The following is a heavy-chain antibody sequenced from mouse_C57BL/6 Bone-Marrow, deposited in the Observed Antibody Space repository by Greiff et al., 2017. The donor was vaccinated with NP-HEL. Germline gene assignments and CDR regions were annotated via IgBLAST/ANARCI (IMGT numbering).Heavy chain of an antibody. CDR1: GYTFTDYE. Sequence: VQLQQSGAELVRPGASVTLSCKASGYTFTDYEMHWVKQTPVHGLEWIGAIDPETGGTAYNQKFKGKAILTADKSSSTAYMELRSLTSEDSAVYYCTHITKIVATDFDYWGQGTTLTVSS. J-gene: IGHJ2*01. D-gene: IGHD1-1*01. CDR3: THITKIVATDFDY. V-gene: IGHV1-15*01. CDR2: IDPETGGT.